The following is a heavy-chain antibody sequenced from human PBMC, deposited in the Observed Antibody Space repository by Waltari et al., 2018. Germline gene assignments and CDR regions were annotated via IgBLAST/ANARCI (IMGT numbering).Heavy chain of an antibody. V-gene: IGHV4-59*11. Sequence: QMQLQESGPGLVKPSETLSLTCIISGDSFSSHYWTWIRQPPGKGLEWIGIINNGGRPKYNPSLESRVTFSLATSKNQFSMELTSVTAADTAVYYCARWGDETGYYFDYWGQGTLVTVSS. J-gene: IGHJ4*02. CDR1: GDSFSSHY. CDR3: ARWGDETGYYFDY. D-gene: IGHD2-21*02. CDR2: INNGGRP.